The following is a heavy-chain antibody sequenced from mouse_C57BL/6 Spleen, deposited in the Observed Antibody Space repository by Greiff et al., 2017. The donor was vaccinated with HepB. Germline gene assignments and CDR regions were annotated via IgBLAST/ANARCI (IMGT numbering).Heavy chain of an antibody. Sequence: EVKLVESGEGLVKPGGSLKLSCAASGFTFSSYAMSWVRQTPEKRLEWVAYISSGGDYIYYADTVKGRFTLSRDNARNTLYLQMSSLKSEDTAMYYCTRIPITTVVDWYFDVWGTGTTVTVSS. CDR1: GFTFSSYA. J-gene: IGHJ1*03. CDR2: ISSGGDYI. CDR3: TRIPITTVVDWYFDV. D-gene: IGHD1-1*01. V-gene: IGHV5-9-1*02.